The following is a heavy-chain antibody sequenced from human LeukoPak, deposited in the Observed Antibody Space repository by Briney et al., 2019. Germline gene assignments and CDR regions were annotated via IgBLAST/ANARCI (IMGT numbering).Heavy chain of an antibody. CDR2: ISYDGSNK. J-gene: IGHJ6*02. CDR1: GFTFSSYA. V-gene: IGHV3-30*04. D-gene: IGHD1-1*01. CDR3: ARERHPYGMDV. Sequence: PGGSLRLSCAASGFTFSSYAMHWVRQAPGKGLEWVATISYDGSNKHYADSVKGRFTISRDNSKNTLSPQVNSLRAEDTALYYCARERHPYGMDVWGQGTTVAVSS.